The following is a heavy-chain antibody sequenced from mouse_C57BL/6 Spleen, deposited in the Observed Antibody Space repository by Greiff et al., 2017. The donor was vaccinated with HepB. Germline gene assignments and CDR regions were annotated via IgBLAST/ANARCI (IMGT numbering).Heavy chain of an antibody. V-gene: IGHV1-26*01. CDR1: GYTFTDYY. Sequence: EVQLQQSGPELVKPGASVKISCKASGYTFTDYYMNWVKQSHGKSLEWIGDINPNNGGTSYNQKFKGKATLTVDKSSSTAYMELRSLTSEDSAVYYCARGTHSPGAMDYWGQGTSVTVSS. D-gene: IGHD3-3*01. CDR3: ARGTHSPGAMDY. J-gene: IGHJ4*01. CDR2: INPNNGGT.